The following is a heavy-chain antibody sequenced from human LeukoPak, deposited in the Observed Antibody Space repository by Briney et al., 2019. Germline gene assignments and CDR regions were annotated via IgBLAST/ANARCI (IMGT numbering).Heavy chain of an antibody. J-gene: IGHJ4*02. CDR3: ARSFHSGSSRGYLDY. CDR2: ISGSGGST. CDR1: GFTFSSYA. Sequence: PGGSLRLSCAASGFTFSSYAMSWVRQAPGKGLEWVSAISGSGGSTYYADSVKGRFTISRDNAKNSLYLQMNSLRAEDTAVYYCARSFHSGSSRGYLDYWGQGTLVTVSS. D-gene: IGHD1-26*01. V-gene: IGHV3-23*01.